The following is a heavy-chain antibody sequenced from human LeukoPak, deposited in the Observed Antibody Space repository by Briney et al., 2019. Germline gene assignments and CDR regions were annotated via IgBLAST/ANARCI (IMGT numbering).Heavy chain of an antibody. J-gene: IGHJ4*02. CDR1: GFTFSSYA. Sequence: GRSLRLSCAASGFTFSSYAMHWVRQAPGKGLEWVAVISYDGSNKYYADPVKGRFTISRDNSKNTLYLQMNSLRAEDTAVYYCASSWYDPPTVYFDYWGQGTLVTVSS. CDR2: ISYDGSNK. V-gene: IGHV3-30-3*01. D-gene: IGHD6-13*01. CDR3: ASSWYDPPTVYFDY.